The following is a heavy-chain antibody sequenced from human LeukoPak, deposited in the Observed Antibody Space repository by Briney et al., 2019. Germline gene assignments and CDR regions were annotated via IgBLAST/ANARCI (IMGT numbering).Heavy chain of an antibody. J-gene: IGHJ4*02. CDR2: ISAYNGNT. V-gene: IGHV1-18*01. CDR1: GYTFTRYG. CDR3: ARDGAVAGEFDY. Sequence: ASVKVSCKASGYTFTRYGISWVRQAPGQGLEWMGWISAYNGNTNYAQKFQDRVTMTTDASTSTAYMELTSLNSDDTAVYYCARDGAVAGEFDYWGQGTLVTVSS. D-gene: IGHD6-19*01.